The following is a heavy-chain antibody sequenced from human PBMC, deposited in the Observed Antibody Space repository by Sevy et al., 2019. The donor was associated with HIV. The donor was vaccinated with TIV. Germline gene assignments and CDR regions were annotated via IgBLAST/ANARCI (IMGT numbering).Heavy chain of an antibody. CDR3: ARDRRGYSYGYGGNSFDP. CDR2: ISSSGSTI. Sequence: GGSLRLSCAASGFTFSSYEMNWVRQAPGKGLEWVSYISSSGSTIYYADSVKGRFTISRDNAKNSLYLQMNSLRAEDTAVYYCARDRRGYSYGYGGNSFDPWGQGTLATVSS. D-gene: IGHD5-18*01. V-gene: IGHV3-48*03. J-gene: IGHJ5*02. CDR1: GFTFSSYE.